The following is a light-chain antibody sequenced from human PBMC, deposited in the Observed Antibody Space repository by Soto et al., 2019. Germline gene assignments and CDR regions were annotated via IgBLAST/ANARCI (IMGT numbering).Light chain of an antibody. CDR3: QQYANSPAT. V-gene: IGKV3-20*01. Sequence: IVLTQSPVTLSFSPGERATLSCGASQTVSSRFLAWYQQKVGQAPRLLIYGASSRATGIPDRFSGSGSGTDFSLTISRLEPEDFVVYYCQQYANSPATFGQGTKVDI. CDR1: QTVSSRF. CDR2: GAS. J-gene: IGKJ1*01.